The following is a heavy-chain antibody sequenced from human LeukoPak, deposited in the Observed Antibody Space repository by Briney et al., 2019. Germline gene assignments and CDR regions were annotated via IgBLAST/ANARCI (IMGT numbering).Heavy chain of an antibody. CDR1: GYTFTGYY. CDR2: INPNSGGT. D-gene: IGHD3-22*01. Sequence: ASVKVSCKASGYTFTGYYMHWVRQAPGQGLEWVGWINPNSGGTNYAQKFQGRVTMTRDTSISTAYMELSRPRSDDTAVYYCAKGDYYDSSGYEAWGQGTLVTVSS. CDR3: AKGDYYDSSGYEA. J-gene: IGHJ4*02. V-gene: IGHV1-2*02.